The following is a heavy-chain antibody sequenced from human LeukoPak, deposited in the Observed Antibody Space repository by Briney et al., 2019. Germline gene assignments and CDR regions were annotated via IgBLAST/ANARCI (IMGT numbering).Heavy chain of an antibody. D-gene: IGHD6-19*01. CDR1: GFTFSSYA. CDR2: ISGSGGST. CDR3: AKRSSGDDY. V-gene: IGHV3-23*01. Sequence: GGSLRLSCAASGFTFSSYAMSWVRQAPGKGLEWVSAISGSGGSTYFAASVQGRFTISRDNAKNTLYLQMNSLRAEDTAVYYCAKRSSGDDYWGQGTLVTVSS. J-gene: IGHJ4*02.